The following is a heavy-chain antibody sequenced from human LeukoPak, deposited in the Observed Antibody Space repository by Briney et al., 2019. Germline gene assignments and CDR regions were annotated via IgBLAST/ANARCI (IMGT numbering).Heavy chain of an antibody. V-gene: IGHV3-15*07. D-gene: IGHD3-22*01. Sequence: GGSLRLSCAASGFTFSSYSMNWVRQAPGKGLEWVGRIKSKTDGGTTDYAAPVKGRFTISRDDSKNTLYLQMNSLKTEDTAVYYCTTRYYYDSSGYYYFDYWGQGTLVTVSS. CDR2: IKSKTDGGTT. CDR3: TTRYYYDSSGYYYFDY. J-gene: IGHJ4*02. CDR1: GFTFSSYS.